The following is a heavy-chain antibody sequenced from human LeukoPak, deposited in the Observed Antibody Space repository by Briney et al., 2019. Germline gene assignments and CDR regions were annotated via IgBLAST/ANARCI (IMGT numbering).Heavy chain of an antibody. CDR2: ITLSGGST. CDR1: GFTFSSYD. J-gene: IGHJ6*03. D-gene: IGHD2-2*01. V-gene: IGHV3-23*01. Sequence: GGSLRLSCAASGFTFSSYDMSWVRQAAGQGLEWVSSITLSGGSTFYADSVKGRFTISRDNSKNTLYLQLNSLGAEDTAVYYCAKRGNPAVGHHYLDVWGEGTTVSVSS. CDR3: AKRGNPAVGHHYLDV.